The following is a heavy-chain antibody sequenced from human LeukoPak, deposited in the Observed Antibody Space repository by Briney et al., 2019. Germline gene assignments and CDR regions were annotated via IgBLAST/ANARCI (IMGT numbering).Heavy chain of an antibody. Sequence: GGSLRLSCAASGFTFSSYWMSWVRQAPGKGLEWVANINQDVSERNYVDSVKGRFTISRDNSKNSLYLQMNSLRAEDTALYYCAKCVYSNIYYWFDPWGQGTLVSVSS. J-gene: IGHJ5*02. CDR2: INQDVSER. CDR3: AKCVYSNIYYWFDP. D-gene: IGHD6-13*01. V-gene: IGHV3-7*05. CDR1: GFTFSSYW.